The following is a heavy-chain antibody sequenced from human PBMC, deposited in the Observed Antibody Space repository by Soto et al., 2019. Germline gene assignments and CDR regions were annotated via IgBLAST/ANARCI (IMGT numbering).Heavy chain of an antibody. V-gene: IGHV3-64D*06. D-gene: IGHD2-2*01. Sequence: GGSLRLSCSASGFSFSDYAMYWVRQAPGKGLEYVSGLNRDGSDTSYIDSVKGRFTISRDNSKNTLYLQMSSLRPEDTAVYYCPSDVAGPGATYVKHVLVLGPTVTVS. CDR2: LNRDGSDT. J-gene: IGHJ6*02. CDR3: PSDVAGPGATYVKHV. CDR1: GFSFSDYA.